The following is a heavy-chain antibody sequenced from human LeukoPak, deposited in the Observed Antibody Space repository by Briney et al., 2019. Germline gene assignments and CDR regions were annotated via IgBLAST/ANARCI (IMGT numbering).Heavy chain of an antibody. CDR2: IYTSGDT. V-gene: IGHV4-4*08. CDR1: GGSISSYY. J-gene: IGHJ6*03. D-gene: IGHD2/OR15-2a*01. CDR3: ARLYPGYFYYMDV. Sequence: PSETLSLTCTVSGGSISSYYWTWIRQPPGKGLEWIGYIYTSGDTNYNPSLESRVTISVDTSKKQFSLKLSSVTAADTAVYYCARLYPGYFYYMDVWGKGTTVTVSS.